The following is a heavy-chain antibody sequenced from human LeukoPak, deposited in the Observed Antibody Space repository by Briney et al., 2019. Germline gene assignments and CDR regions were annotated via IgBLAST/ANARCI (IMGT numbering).Heavy chain of an antibody. CDR3: AKGGYAQIYYYMDV. J-gene: IGHJ6*03. CDR1: GFTFDDYA. Sequence: GGSLRLSCAASGFTFDDYAMHWVRQAPGKGLEWVSGISWNSGSIGYADSVKGRFTISRDNAKNSLYLQMNSLRAEDTALYYCAKGGYAQIYYYMDVWGKGTTVTVSS. D-gene: IGHD6-25*01. CDR2: ISWNSGSI. V-gene: IGHV3-9*01.